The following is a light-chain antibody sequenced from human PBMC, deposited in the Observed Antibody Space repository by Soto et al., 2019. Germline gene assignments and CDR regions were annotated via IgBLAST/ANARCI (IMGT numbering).Light chain of an antibody. CDR1: SSDVGSCNY. CDR2: EVS. Sequence: QSALTQPASVSGSPGQSITISCTGTSSDVGSCNYVSWYQQHPGKAPKLMIYEVSDRPSGISSRFSGSKSGNTASLTISGLQTEDEADYYCSSYTSSSTLFGTGTKLTVL. CDR3: SSYTSSSTL. V-gene: IGLV2-14*01. J-gene: IGLJ1*01.